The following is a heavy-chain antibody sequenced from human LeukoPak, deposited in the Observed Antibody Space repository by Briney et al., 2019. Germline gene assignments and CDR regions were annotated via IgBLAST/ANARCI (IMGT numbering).Heavy chain of an antibody. CDR1: GFTFSDHY. Sequence: WGSLRLSCAVSGFTFSDHYMDWVRQAPGKGLEWVGRSGNRAKSYTTDYAASVKGRFTISRDDSKSTLYLQMNSLETEDTAMYYCSRDATGDHWGQGTLVSVSS. CDR2: SGNRAKSYTT. V-gene: IGHV3-72*01. CDR3: SRDATGDH. J-gene: IGHJ4*02.